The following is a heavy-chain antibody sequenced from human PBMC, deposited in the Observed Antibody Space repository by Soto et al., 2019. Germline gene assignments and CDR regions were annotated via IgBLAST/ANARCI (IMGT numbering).Heavy chain of an antibody. Sequence: RVSLRHSCAASGFPLSSYGMHWVRQAPGKGLEWVAVISYDGSNKYYADSVKGRFTISRDNSKNTLYLQMNRLRAEDTAVYYCAKDMDYYCLVSPDYCGTDGWCQEIIVTVFS. D-gene: IGHD3-10*01. CDR3: AKDMDYYCLVSPDYCGTDG. V-gene: IGHV3-30*18. CDR2: ISYDGSNK. J-gene: IGHJ6*02. CDR1: GFPLSSYG.